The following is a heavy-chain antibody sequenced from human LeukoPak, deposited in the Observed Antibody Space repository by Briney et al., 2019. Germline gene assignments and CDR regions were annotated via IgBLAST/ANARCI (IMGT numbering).Heavy chain of an antibody. CDR1: GYTFTSYG. D-gene: IGHD3-10*01. J-gene: IGHJ6*02. CDR3: ARDRYYGSGTNYYYYGMDV. V-gene: IGHV1-18*01. CDR2: ISAYNGNT. Sequence: ASVKVSCKASGYTFTSYGISWVRQAPGQGLEWMGWISAYNGNTNYAQKLQGRVTMTTDTSTSTACMELRSLRSDDTAVYYCARDRYYGSGTNYYYYGMDVWGQGTTVTVSS.